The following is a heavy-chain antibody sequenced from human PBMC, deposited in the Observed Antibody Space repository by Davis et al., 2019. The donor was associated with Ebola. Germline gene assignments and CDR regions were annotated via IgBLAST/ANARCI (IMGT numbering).Heavy chain of an antibody. V-gene: IGHV4-39*01. J-gene: IGHJ2*01. D-gene: IGHD6-19*01. CDR3: ARLEQWLVPWYFDL. CDR2: IYYGGST. Sequence: LRLSCTVSGRSLSSSSYYWSWIRQPPGKGLEWIGSIYYGGSTYYNPSLKSRVTISVDTSKNQFSLKLSSVTAADTAVYYCARLEQWLVPWYFDLWGRGTLVTVSS. CDR1: GRSLSSSSYY.